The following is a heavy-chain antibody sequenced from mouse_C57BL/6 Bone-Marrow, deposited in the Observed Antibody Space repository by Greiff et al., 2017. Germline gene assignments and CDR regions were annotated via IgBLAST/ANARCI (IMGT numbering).Heavy chain of an antibody. CDR1: GYAFSSSW. D-gene: IGHD1-1*01. V-gene: IGHV1-82*01. CDR3: AKNYYGSSLGDY. Sequence: VQLQQSGPELVKPGASVKISCKASGYAFSSSWMNWVKQRPGKGLEWIGRIYPGDGDTNYNGKFKGKATLTADKSSSTAYMQLSSLTSEDSAVYFCAKNYYGSSLGDYWGQGTTLTVSS. J-gene: IGHJ2*01. CDR2: IYPGDGDT.